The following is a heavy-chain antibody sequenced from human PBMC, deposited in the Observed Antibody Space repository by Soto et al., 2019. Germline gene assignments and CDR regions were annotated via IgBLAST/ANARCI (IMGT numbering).Heavy chain of an antibody. CDR2: IYYSGST. D-gene: IGHD2-8*02. V-gene: IGHV4-59*12. J-gene: IGHJ4*02. CDR1: GGSISSYY. Sequence: SETLSLTCTVSGGSISSYYWSWNRQPPGKGLEWIGYIYYSGSTNYNPSLKSRVTISVDTSKNQFSLKLTSVTAADTAVYYCARDKITGLFDYWGQGTLVTVSS. CDR3: ARDKITGLFDY.